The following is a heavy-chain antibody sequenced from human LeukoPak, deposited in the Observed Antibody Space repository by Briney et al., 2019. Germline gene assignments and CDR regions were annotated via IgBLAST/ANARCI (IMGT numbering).Heavy chain of an antibody. J-gene: IGHJ4*02. V-gene: IGHV4-39*01. Sequence: LEALFLQWFVSGVSILTSTYYWRWIREPPGTGLEWIGSGHHTGDTYYNPSLKSPVTISVGTSKTQFPLNSTSVTAADTAVYYCAGRDCGADCYYDSWRQGTLVTVSS. CDR1: GVSILTSTYY. CDR3: AGRDCGADCYYDS. D-gene: IGHD2-21*02. CDR2: GHHTGDT.